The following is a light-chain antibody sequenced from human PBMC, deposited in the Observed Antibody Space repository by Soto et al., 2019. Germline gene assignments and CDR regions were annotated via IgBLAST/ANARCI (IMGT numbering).Light chain of an antibody. CDR1: QSVGSN. CDR2: GAS. Sequence: EIVMTQSPATLSVSPGERATLSCRASQSVGSNLSWYQQKPGQAPRLLIYGASTRATGIPARFSGSGSGTEFPFTFCGLQSEVFAIYFCLQYNNLPANKTFGQGTKVELK. CDR3: LQYNNLPANKT. J-gene: IGKJ1*01. V-gene: IGKV3-15*01.